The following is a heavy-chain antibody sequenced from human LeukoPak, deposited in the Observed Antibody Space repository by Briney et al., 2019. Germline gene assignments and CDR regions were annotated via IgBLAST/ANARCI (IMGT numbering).Heavy chain of an antibody. J-gene: IGHJ4*02. CDR3: AREGVAGFDY. V-gene: IGHV3-30*03. CDR2: ISYDGSNK. Sequence: GGSLRLSCATSGFSFSYCGMHWVRQAPGKGLEWVAVISYDGSNKYYADSVKGRFTISRDNSKNTLYLQMNSLRAEDTAVYYCAREGVAGFDYWGQGTLVTVSS. D-gene: IGHD6-19*01. CDR1: GFSFSYCG.